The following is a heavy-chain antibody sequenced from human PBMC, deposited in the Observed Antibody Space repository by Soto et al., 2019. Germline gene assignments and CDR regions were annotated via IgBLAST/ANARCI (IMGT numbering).Heavy chain of an antibody. CDR3: AKGAGRDGYNTA. CDR1: GDSITSSY. V-gene: IGHV4-59*01. Sequence: QVQLQQSGPGLMKPSETLSLTCTVSGDSITSSYWCWFRQPPGKGLEYIGFIFYTGITSYNPSLKSRATISMNTSKNQFFLSLTSVTAADTAVYYCAKGAGRDGYNTARGQGTLVTVS. CDR2: IFYTGIT. J-gene: IGHJ4*02. D-gene: IGHD5-12*01.